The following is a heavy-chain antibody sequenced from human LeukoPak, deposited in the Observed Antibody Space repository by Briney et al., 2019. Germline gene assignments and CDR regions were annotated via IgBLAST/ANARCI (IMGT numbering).Heavy chain of an antibody. D-gene: IGHD3-10*01. CDR1: GFTFDDYA. CDR2: ISWNSGSI. CDR3: AKDIEAGGVGGDFDY. Sequence: PGGSLRLSCAASGFTFDDYAMHWVRQAPGKGLEWVSGISWNSGSIGYADSVKGRFTISRDNAKNSLYLQMNSLRAEDTALYYCAKDIEAGGVGGDFDYWGQGTLVTVSS. V-gene: IGHV3-9*01. J-gene: IGHJ4*02.